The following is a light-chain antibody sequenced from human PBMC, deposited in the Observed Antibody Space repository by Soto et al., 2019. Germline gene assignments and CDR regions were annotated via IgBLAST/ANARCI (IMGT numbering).Light chain of an antibody. CDR3: QQYGTT. Sequence: EIVSTQSPGTLSLSPGERATLSCRASQSVSSSYLAWYQQKPGQAPKLLIYGASRRATGIPARFSGSGSGTDFTLTISRLEAEDFAVYYCQQYGTTFGQGTKVEIK. V-gene: IGKV3-20*01. J-gene: IGKJ1*01. CDR2: GAS. CDR1: QSVSSSY.